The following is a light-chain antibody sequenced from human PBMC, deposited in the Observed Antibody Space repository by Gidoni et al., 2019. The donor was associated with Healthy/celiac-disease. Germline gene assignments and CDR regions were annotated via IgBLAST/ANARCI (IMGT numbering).Light chain of an antibody. CDR1: SSDVGDYNY. J-gene: IGLJ2*01. V-gene: IGLV2-14*01. Sequence: SALTQPDSVSGSHGQSITISCTGASSDVGDYNYVPWYQQHPGTAPKLMIYDVSNRPSGVSNRFSGSKSCSTASLTISVLQAEDEADYYCSSYTSSSTLVFGGGTKLTVL. CDR2: DVS. CDR3: SSYTSSSTLV.